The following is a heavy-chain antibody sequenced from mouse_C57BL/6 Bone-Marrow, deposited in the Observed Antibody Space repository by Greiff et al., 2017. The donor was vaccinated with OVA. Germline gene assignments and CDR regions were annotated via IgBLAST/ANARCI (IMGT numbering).Heavy chain of an antibody. CDR3: AIYYSNYLDY. CDR1: GYSITSGYY. J-gene: IGHJ2*01. V-gene: IGHV3-6*01. D-gene: IGHD2-12*01. Sequence: ESGPGLVKPSQSLSLTCSVTGYSITSGYYWNWIRQFPGNKLEWMGYISYDGSNNYNPSLKNRISITRDTSKNQFFLKLNSVTTEDTATYYCAIYYSNYLDYWGQGTTLTVSS. CDR2: ISYDGSN.